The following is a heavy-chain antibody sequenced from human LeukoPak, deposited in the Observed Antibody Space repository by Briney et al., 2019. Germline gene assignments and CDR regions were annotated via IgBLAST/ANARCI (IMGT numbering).Heavy chain of an antibody. CDR1: GYTFTSYG. V-gene: IGHV1-18*01. CDR2: ISAYNGNT. J-gene: IGHJ1*01. D-gene: IGHD2-2*01. Sequence: ASVKVSCKASGYTFTSYGISWVRQAPGQGLEWMGWISAYNGNTNYAQKLQGRVTMTTDTSTSTAYMELRSLRSDDTAVYYCARDHEVHQLRPWYFQHWGQGTLVTVSS. CDR3: ARDHEVHQLRPWYFQH.